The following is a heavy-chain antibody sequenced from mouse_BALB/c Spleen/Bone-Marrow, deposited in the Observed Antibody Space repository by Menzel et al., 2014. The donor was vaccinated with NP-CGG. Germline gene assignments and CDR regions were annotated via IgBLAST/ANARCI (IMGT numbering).Heavy chain of an antibody. D-gene: IGHD1-1*01. CDR3: ARHETTVVATDAMDY. V-gene: IGHV5-9-3*01. CDR1: GFTFXSYA. Sequence: EVHLVESGGGLVKPGGSLKLSCAASGFTFXSYAMPWVRQTPEKRLEWVATISSGGSYTYYPDSVKGRFTISRDNAKNTLYLQMSSLRSEDTAMYYCARHETTVVATDAMDYWGQGTSVTVSS. CDR2: ISSGGSYT. J-gene: IGHJ4*01.